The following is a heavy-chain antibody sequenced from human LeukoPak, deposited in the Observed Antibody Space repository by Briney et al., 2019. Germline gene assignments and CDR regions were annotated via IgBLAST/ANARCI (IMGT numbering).Heavy chain of an antibody. CDR3: AKDGAGHYYAMDV. CDR2: IGGSGDNT. J-gene: IGHJ6*02. V-gene: IGHV3-23*01. CDR1: GFTFSSYA. Sequence: GGSLRLSCAASGFTFSSYAMSWVRQAQEKGMEWVSGIGGSGDNTYYADSVKGRFTISRDNSKNTLYLQMNSLRAEDTAVYYCAKDGAGHYYAMDVWGQGTTVTVSS.